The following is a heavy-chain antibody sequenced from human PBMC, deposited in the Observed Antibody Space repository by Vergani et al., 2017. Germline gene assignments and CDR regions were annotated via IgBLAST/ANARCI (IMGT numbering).Heavy chain of an antibody. V-gene: IGHV3-23*01. Sequence: EVQLLESGGGLVQPGGSLRLSCAASGFTFSSYAMGWVRQAPGKGLEWVSAISGSGGSTYYADSVKGRFTISRDNSKNTLYLQMNSLRAEDTAVYYCAKKFYYYGSGSYAPSDYFDYWGQGTLVTVSS. CDR2: ISGSGGST. D-gene: IGHD3-10*01. J-gene: IGHJ4*02. CDR3: AKKFYYYGSGSYAPSDYFDY. CDR1: GFTFSSYA.